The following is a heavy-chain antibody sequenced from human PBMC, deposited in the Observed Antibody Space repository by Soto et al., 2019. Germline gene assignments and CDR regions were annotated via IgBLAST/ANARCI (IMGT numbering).Heavy chain of an antibody. CDR2: ISGSGVTT. J-gene: IGHJ4*02. CDR3: AKLLSHSGGLGGSDY. D-gene: IGHD2-15*01. Sequence: GGSLSLSCAASGFPFSNFAMTWVRQVPGEGLDWVASISGSGVTTYYTDSVKGRFIISRDNSNNTLHLQMTNLRAEDTALYYCAKLLSHSGGLGGSDYWGQGALVTVSS. V-gene: IGHV3-23*01. CDR1: GFPFSNFA.